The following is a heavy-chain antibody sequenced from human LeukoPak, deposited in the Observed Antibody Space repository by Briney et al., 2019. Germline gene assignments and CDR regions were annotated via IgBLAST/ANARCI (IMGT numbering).Heavy chain of an antibody. V-gene: IGHV3-30-3*01. CDR2: ISYDGSNK. Sequence: PGGSLRLSCAVSGFTFSSYVMHWVRQAPGKGLEWVAVISYDGSNKYYADSVKGRFTISRDNSKNTVYLQTNSLRAEDTALYYCASEAAAGAHVDYWGQGTLVIVSS. CDR3: ASEAAAGAHVDY. D-gene: IGHD6-13*01. CDR1: GFTFSSYV. J-gene: IGHJ4*02.